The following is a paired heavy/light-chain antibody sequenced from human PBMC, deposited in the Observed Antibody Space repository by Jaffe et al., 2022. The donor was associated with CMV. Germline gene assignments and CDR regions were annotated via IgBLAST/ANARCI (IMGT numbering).Light chain of an antibody. Sequence: DIQMTQSPSSLSASVGDRVTITCRASQGISDYLAWYQQKPGKVPKLLIYAASTLQSGVPSRFSGSGSGTDFTLTISSLQPEDVATYYCQAYNSAPQTFGQGTKVEIK. J-gene: IGKJ1*01. CDR2: AAS. CDR3: QAYNSAPQT. V-gene: IGKV1-27*01. CDR1: QGISDY.
Heavy chain of an antibody. CDR1: GFAFSSYA. CDR3: AKKGPNSGSYQPLDY. Sequence: EVQLVESGGGLVQPGGSLRLSCAASGFAFSSYAMSWVRQAPGKGLEWVSAISGSGGSTYSADSVRGRFTISRDNSKNTLDLQMDSLRAEDTALYYCAKKGPNSGSYQPLDYWGQGTLVTVSS. J-gene: IGHJ4*02. V-gene: IGHV3-23*04. CDR2: ISGSGGST. D-gene: IGHD1-26*01.